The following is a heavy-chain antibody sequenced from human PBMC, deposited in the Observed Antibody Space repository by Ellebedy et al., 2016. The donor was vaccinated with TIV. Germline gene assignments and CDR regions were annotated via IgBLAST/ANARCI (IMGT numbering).Heavy chain of an antibody. V-gene: IGHV3-66*01. CDR3: ARASFYDVDLSGWYFDL. CDR1: GFTFGDYA. D-gene: IGHD3-10*02. J-gene: IGHJ2*01. CDR2: IYTDAST. Sequence: GGSLRLSCTASGFTFGDYAMSWSRQAPGKGPEWVSGIYTDASTYYADSVKGRFTISRDNSKNTLYLQMNSLRTEDTAVYYCARASFYDVDLSGWYFDLWGRGTLVTVSS.